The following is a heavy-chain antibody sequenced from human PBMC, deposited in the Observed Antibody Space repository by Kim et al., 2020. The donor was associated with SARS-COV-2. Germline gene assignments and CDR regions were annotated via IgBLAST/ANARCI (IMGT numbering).Heavy chain of an antibody. J-gene: IGHJ6*02. V-gene: IGHV4-59*13. CDR2: IYYSGST. CDR3: ARCVRYYDILTGYHQYYYYGMDV. Sequence: SETLSLTCSVSGGSISNYFWSWIRQPPGKGLEWIGDIYYSGSTNYNPSLKSRVTISVDTSKNQFSLKLTSVTAADTAVYYCARCVRYYDILTGYHQYYYYGMDVWGQGTTVTVSS. CDR1: GGSISNYF. D-gene: IGHD3-9*01.